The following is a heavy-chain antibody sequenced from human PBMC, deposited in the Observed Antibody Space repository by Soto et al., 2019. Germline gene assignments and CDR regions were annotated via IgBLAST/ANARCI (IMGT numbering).Heavy chain of an antibody. CDR1: GFAFSTFD. V-gene: IGHV3-13*01. CDR2: IGTLSDT. CDR3: ARGRSFSYDSTPPPMFDP. J-gene: IGHJ5*02. D-gene: IGHD3-10*01. Sequence: VGSLRLSCAVSGFAFSTFDIHWVRQAPGKGLEWVSGIGTLSDTFYAASVQGRFTISRQNAKNSVYLQMNSLRAGDTAFYYCARGRSFSYDSTPPPMFDPWGQGTLVTVSS.